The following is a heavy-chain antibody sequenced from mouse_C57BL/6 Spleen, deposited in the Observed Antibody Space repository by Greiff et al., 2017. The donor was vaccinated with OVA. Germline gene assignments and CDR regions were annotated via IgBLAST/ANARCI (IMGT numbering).Heavy chain of an antibody. V-gene: IGHV1-67*01. Sequence: VQLVESGPELVRPGVSVKISCKGSGYTFTDYAMHWVKQSHAKSLEWIGVISTYYGDASYNQKFKDKATMTVDKSSSTAYMELARLTSEDSAVYYCASRGVITTVVGYWGQGTTLTVSS. CDR2: ISTYYGDA. J-gene: IGHJ2*01. CDR1: GYTFTDYA. CDR3: ASRGVITTVVGY. D-gene: IGHD1-1*01.